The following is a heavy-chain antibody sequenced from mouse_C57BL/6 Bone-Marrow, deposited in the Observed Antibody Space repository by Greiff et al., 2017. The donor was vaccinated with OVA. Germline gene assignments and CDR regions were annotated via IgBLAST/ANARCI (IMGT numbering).Heavy chain of an antibody. J-gene: IGHJ3*01. V-gene: IGHV14-4*01. CDR2: IDPENGDT. Sequence: VHVKQSGAELVRPGASVKLSCTASGFNIKDDYMHWVKQRPEQGLEWIGWIDPENGDTEYASKFQGKATITADTSSNTAYLQLSSLTSEDTAVYYCTTGYDYGFAYWGQGTLVTVSA. D-gene: IGHD2-4*01. CDR3: TTGYDYGFAY. CDR1: GFNIKDDY.